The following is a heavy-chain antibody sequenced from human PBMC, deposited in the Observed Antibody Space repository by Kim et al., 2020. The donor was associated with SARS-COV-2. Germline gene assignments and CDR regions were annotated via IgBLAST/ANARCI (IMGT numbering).Heavy chain of an antibody. Sequence: SGRDRFTISRDNSKATLYLQMDSLSVEDTAVYYCAKSYTSGTYFFDFWGQGTPVTVSS. V-gene: IGHV3-33*06. CDR3: AKSYTSGTYFFDF. J-gene: IGHJ4*02. D-gene: IGHD3-16*01.